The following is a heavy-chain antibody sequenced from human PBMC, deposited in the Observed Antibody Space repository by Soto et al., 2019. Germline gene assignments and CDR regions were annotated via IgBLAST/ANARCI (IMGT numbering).Heavy chain of an antibody. CDR3: AGGGVRGVITRTRDYYGMDV. Sequence: GESLKISCKGSGYSFTSYWIGWVRQMPGKGLEWMGIIYPGDSDTRYSPSFKGQVTISADKSISTAYLQWSSLKASDTAMYYCAGGGVRGVITRTRDYYGMDVWGQGTTVTAP. V-gene: IGHV5-51*01. J-gene: IGHJ6*02. D-gene: IGHD3-10*01. CDR2: IYPGDSDT. CDR1: GYSFTSYW.